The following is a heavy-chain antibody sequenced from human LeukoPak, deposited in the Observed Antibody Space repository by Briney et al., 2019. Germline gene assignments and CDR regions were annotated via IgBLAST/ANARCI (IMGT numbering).Heavy chain of an antibody. CDR1: GFTFDDYG. V-gene: IGHV3-20*04. CDR3: ARSYGGNSLDFDY. D-gene: IGHD4-23*01. Sequence: PGGPLRLSCAASGFTFDDYGMSWVRQAPGEGLEWVSGINWNGGSTGYADSVKGRFTISRDNAKNSLYLQMNSLRAEDTALYYCARSYGGNSLDFDYWGQGTLVTVSS. J-gene: IGHJ4*02. CDR2: INWNGGST.